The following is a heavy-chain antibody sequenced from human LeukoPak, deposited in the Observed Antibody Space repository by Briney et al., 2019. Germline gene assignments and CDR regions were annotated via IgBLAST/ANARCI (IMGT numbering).Heavy chain of an antibody. CDR1: GYTFSSYA. V-gene: IGHV7-4-1*02. J-gene: IGHJ3*02. CDR2: ININTGNP. Sequence: ASVKVSCKASGYTFSSYAMYWVRQAPGQGLECMGWININTGNPMYARGFTGRFVFSLDTSVSTAYLQISSLKAEDTAVYYCPRGYSNGYYYHAFDIWGQGTMVTVSS. CDR3: PRGYSNGYYYHAFDI. D-gene: IGHD3-22*01.